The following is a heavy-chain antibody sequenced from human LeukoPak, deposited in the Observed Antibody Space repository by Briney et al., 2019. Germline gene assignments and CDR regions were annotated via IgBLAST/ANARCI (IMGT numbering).Heavy chain of an antibody. D-gene: IGHD3-3*01. Sequence: GESLKISCKGSGYDFTNYWIGWVRQLPGKGPEWMGIIYPGDSDTRYSPSFEGQVTISVDKSISTVYLQWKSLKASDTATYYCVVHDFWSGFSSVFDYWGQGTLVTVSS. CDR2: IYPGDSDT. CDR1: GYDFTNYW. V-gene: IGHV5-51*01. J-gene: IGHJ4*02. CDR3: VVHDFWSGFSSVFDY.